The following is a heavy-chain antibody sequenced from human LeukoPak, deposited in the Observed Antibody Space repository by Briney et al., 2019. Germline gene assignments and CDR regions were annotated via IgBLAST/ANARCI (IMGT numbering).Heavy chain of an antibody. D-gene: IGHD5-24*01. CDR3: ARGGWVQQKYYMDV. CDR1: GGTFSSYA. J-gene: IGHJ6*03. V-gene: IGHV1-69*05. Sequence: GASVKVSCKASGGTFSSYAISWVRQAPGQGLEWMGRIIPIFGTANYAQKFQGRVTITTDESTSTAYMELSSLRSEDTAVYYCARGGWVQQKYYMDVWGKGTTVTVSS. CDR2: IIPIFGTA.